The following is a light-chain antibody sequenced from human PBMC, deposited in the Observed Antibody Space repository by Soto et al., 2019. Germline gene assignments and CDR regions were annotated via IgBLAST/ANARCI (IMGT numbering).Light chain of an antibody. V-gene: IGLV2-18*02. CDR3: SSYTGSRAVV. J-gene: IGLJ2*01. CDR2: EVN. CDR1: VSDLGSYDR. Sequence: QSALTQPPSVSGSPGQSVTISCTGTVSDLGSYDRVSWYQQPPGTAPKLMIYEVNNRPSGVPDRFSGSKSGNTASLTISGLQAEDEADYYCSSYTGSRAVVFGGGTQLTVL.